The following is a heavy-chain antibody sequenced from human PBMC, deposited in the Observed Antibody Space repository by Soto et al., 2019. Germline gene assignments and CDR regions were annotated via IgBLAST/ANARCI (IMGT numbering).Heavy chain of an antibody. D-gene: IGHD5-12*01. J-gene: IGHJ6*03. V-gene: IGHV1-69*08. Sequence: QFQLVQSGAEMKKPGSSVKVSCQASGDIFDSLTMNWVRQAPGQGLEWMGGIIPVLGMANYAQKFQGRVTIIADKSTSTVYMELSSLTSEDTAVYYCARELGGYDYLYYYYYMDVWGEGTTVTVSS. CDR3: ARELGGYDYLYYYYYMDV. CDR2: IIPVLGMA. CDR1: GDIFDSLT.